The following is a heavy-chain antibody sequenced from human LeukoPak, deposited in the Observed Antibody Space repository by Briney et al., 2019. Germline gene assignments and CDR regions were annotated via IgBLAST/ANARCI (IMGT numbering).Heavy chain of an antibody. Sequence: RFQGRVTITRDTSASTAYMELSSLRSEDTAVYYCAGNPYDVTYYGMDVWGQGTTVTVSS. V-gene: IGHV1-3*01. D-gene: IGHD3-22*01. CDR3: AGNPYDVTYYGMDV. J-gene: IGHJ6*02.